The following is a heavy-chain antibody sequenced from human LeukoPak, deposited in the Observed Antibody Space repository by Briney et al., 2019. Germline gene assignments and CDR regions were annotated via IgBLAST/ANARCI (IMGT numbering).Heavy chain of an antibody. CDR1: GYTFTGYY. J-gene: IGHJ4*02. Sequence: ASVKVSCKASGYTFTGYYMHWVRQAPGQGLEWMGWINPNSGGTNYAQKFQGRVAMTRNTSITTAYMELSSLRSEDTAVYCCARGLGRTAMVTRGGVRFDYWGQGTLVTVSS. D-gene: IGHD5-18*01. CDR2: INPNSGGT. CDR3: ARGLGRTAMVTRGGVRFDY. V-gene: IGHV1-2*02.